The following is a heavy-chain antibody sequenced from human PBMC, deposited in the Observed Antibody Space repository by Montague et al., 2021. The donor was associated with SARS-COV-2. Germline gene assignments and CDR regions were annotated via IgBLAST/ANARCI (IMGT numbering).Heavy chain of an antibody. V-gene: IGHV4-39*07. Sequence: SETLSLTCTVSGGSISSSSYYWGWIRQPPGKGLEWIGSIYYSGSTYYNPSLKSRVTMSLDRPTNRFSLRLNSVTAADTAMYYCARAQNTCFIANCVNYFDFWGLGAQVTVSS. CDR2: IYYSGST. CDR1: GGSISSSSYY. J-gene: IGHJ4*02. D-gene: IGHD1-1*01. CDR3: ARAQNTCFIANCVNYFDF.